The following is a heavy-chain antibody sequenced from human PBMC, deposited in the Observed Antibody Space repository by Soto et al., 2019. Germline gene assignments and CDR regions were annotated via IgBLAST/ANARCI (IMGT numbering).Heavy chain of an antibody. V-gene: IGHV4-30-2*01. Sequence: PSETLSLTCAVSGGSIISGGYSWNWIRQPPGKGLEWIGNIYHSGSTYYNASLKSRVTISVDRSKNQFSLKLSSVTAADTAVYYCGRGDYANAFDIWGQGTMVTVSS. J-gene: IGHJ3*02. CDR1: GGSIISGGYS. CDR3: GRGDYANAFDI. CDR2: IYHSGST. D-gene: IGHD4-17*01.